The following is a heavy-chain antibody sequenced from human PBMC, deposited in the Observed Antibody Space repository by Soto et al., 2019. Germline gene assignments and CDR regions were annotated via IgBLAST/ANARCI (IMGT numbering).Heavy chain of an antibody. CDR1: GFSFSCYN. CDR3: ARVVYYDNSAFGL. Sequence: KTGGSLRLSCAASGFSFSCYNMNWVRQAPGKGLEWVSSISGSSSYIYYADSVKGRFTISRDNAKNSLYLQMNSLRAEDTAVYYCARVVYYDNSAFGLWGQGTMVTVSS. CDR2: ISGSSSYI. V-gene: IGHV3-21*01. D-gene: IGHD3-22*01. J-gene: IGHJ3*01.